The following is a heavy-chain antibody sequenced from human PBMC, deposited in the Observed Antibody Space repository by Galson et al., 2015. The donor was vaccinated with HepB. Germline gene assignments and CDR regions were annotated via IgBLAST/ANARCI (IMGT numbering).Heavy chain of an antibody. Sequence: SLRLSCAASGFTFSSYGMHWVRQAPGKGLEWVAVISYDGSNKYYADSVKGRFTISRDNSKNTLYLQMNSLRAEDTAVYYCAKDFRAHIVVVTGVLTPWFDPWGQGTLVTVSS. CDR1: GFTFSSYG. CDR2: ISYDGSNK. V-gene: IGHV3-30*18. D-gene: IGHD2-21*02. J-gene: IGHJ5*02. CDR3: AKDFRAHIVVVTGVLTPWFDP.